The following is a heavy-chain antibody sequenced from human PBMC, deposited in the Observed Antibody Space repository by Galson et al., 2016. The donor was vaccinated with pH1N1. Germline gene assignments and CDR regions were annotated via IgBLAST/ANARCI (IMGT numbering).Heavy chain of an antibody. J-gene: IGHJ3*02. V-gene: IGHV4-34*01. CDR3: ARHSTSGFPGIEVAARRRPFDI. Sequence: ETLSLTCAVYGGSFSHYYWSWIRQSPGKGLEWIGEISHSGRSDYNPSLEGRVTVSIDTSMNQFSLNLMSVAAADTAVYYCARHSTSGFPGIEVAARRRPFDIWGPGTMVIVSS. CDR2: ISHSGRS. CDR1: GGSFSHYY. D-gene: IGHD6-19*01.